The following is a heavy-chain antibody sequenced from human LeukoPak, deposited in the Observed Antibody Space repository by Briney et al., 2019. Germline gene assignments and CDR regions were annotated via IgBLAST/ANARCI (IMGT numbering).Heavy chain of an antibody. CDR1: GYTFTSYY. V-gene: IGHV1-69*13. D-gene: IGHD2-15*01. J-gene: IGHJ6*03. CDR2: IIPIFGTA. Sequence: SVKVSCKASGYTFTSYYMHWVRQAPGQGLEWMGGIIPIFGTANYAQKFQGRVTITAGESTSTAYMELSSLRSEDTAVYYCARAVAYMDVWGKGTTVTISS. CDR3: ARAVAYMDV.